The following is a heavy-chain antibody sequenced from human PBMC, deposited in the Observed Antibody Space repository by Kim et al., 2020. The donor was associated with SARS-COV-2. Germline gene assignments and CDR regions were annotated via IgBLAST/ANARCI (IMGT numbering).Heavy chain of an antibody. J-gene: IGHJ4*02. CDR2: ISSSGSTI. V-gene: IGHV3-48*03. CDR1: GFTFSSYE. Sequence: GGSLRLSCAASGFTFSSYEMNWVRQAPGKGLEWVSYISSSGSTIYYADSVKGRFTISRDNAKNSLYLQMNSLRVEDTAVYYCAKEIDYGGNSPLGYWGQGTLVTVSS. D-gene: IGHD4-17*01. CDR3: AKEIDYGGNSPLGY.